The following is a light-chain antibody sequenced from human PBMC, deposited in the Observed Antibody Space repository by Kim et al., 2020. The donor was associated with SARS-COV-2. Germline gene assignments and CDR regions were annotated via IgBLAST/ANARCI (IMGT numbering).Light chain of an antibody. J-gene: IGKJ1*01. CDR3: QKYNSAPWT. CDR2: AAS. CDR1: QDIANS. Sequence: STSIGDGVTTTCRASQDIANSLAWYQQKPGKVPQVLIYAASTLQSGIPSRFSGSGSGTEFTLTIASLQTEDVATYYCQKYNSAPWTFGPGTKVEI. V-gene: IGKV1-27*01.